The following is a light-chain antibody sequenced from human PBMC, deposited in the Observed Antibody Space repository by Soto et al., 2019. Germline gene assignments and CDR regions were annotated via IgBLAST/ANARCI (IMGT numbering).Light chain of an antibody. CDR2: AAS. Sequence: DIQMTQSTSSLSASVVDRVSITCQASQDISNYLSWYQQKPGKVPKLLIYAASTLQSGVPSRFSGSGSGTEFTLIISSLQPDDFAAYYCQQYSSYPSFGQGTRLEIK. CDR1: QDISNY. CDR3: QQYSSYPS. J-gene: IGKJ5*01. V-gene: IGKV1-27*01.